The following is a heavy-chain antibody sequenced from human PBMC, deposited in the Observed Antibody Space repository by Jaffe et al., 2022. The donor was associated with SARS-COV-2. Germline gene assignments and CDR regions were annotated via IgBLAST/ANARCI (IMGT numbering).Heavy chain of an antibody. D-gene: IGHD2-2*01. CDR2: ITDNGGTT. CDR1: GFTFSSHA. Sequence: EVQLVESGGGLVQPGGSLGLSCAATGFTFSSHAMSWVRQAPGKGLEWVSAITDNGGTTYYADSVKGRFTISRDNSKNTLYLQMSSLRAEDTAVYYCARRDCGSAGCHLTDYWGQGTLVTVSS. J-gene: IGHJ4*02. V-gene: IGHV3-23*04. CDR3: ARRDCGSAGCHLTDY.